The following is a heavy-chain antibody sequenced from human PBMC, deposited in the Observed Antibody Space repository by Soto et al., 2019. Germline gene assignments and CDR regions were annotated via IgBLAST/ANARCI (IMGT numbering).Heavy chain of an antibody. CDR2: IYYSGST. CDR3: ARDSSYDSSGYYSDY. V-gene: IGHV4-30-4*01. CDR1: GGSISSGDYY. Sequence: QVQLQESGPGLVKPSQTLSLTCTVSGGSISSGDYYWSWIRQPPGKGLEWIGYIYYSGSTYYNPALKSRVTISVDTSKNQFSLKLSSVTAADTAVYYCARDSSYDSSGYYSDYWGQGTLVTVSS. J-gene: IGHJ4*02. D-gene: IGHD3-22*01.